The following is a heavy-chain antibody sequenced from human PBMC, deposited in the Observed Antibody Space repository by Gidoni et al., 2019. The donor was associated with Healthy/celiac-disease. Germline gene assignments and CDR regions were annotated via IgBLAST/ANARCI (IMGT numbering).Heavy chain of an antibody. V-gene: IGHV3-15*01. CDR2: MKSKTDGGTT. J-gene: IGHJ3*02. D-gene: IGHD2-15*01. Sequence: EVQLVESGGGLVKPGGSLRLACASSGFTFSNAWISWVRPAPGKGVEVVGRMKSKTDGGTTDYAEPVKGRFTSSRDDSKNTLYLQMNSLKTEDTAVYYCTTPGLGYCSGGSCYSDDAFDIWGQGTMVTVSS. CDR3: TTPGLGYCSGGSCYSDDAFDI. CDR1: GFTFSNAW.